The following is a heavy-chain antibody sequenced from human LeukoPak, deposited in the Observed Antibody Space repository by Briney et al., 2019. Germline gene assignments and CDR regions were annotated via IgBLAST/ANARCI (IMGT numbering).Heavy chain of an antibody. J-gene: IGHJ4*02. Sequence: ASVKVSCKASGYTFTGYYMHWVRQAPGQGLEWMGWINLNSGGTNYAQKFQGRVTMTRDTSISTAYMELSRLRSDDTAVYYCAREGRGSSSWPFDYWGQGTLVTVSS. V-gene: IGHV1-2*02. CDR3: AREGRGSSSWPFDY. CDR2: INLNSGGT. CDR1: GYTFTGYY. D-gene: IGHD6-13*01.